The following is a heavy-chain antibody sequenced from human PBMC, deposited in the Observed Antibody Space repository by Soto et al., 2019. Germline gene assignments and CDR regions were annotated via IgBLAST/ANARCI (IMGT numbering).Heavy chain of an antibody. CDR1: GGSIYTYY. CDR2: ISDGGST. D-gene: IGHD2-2*01. V-gene: IGHV4-59*01. Sequence: SETLSLTCNVSGGSIYTYYWNWSRQSPGKGLGGIGYISDGGSTNYNPSLKSRVTISVDTSKKQVSLKLSAVSAPDTARYFCAGYCSSSICPDDHYFALEVWGQGTTVTVSS. J-gene: IGHJ6*02. CDR3: AGYCSSSICPDDHYFALEV.